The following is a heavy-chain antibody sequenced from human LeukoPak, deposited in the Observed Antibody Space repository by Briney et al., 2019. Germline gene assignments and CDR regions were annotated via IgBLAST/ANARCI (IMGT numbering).Heavy chain of an antibody. V-gene: IGHV3-23*01. CDR3: ARWGPSGGYSDY. CDR2: ISGSGGST. J-gene: IGHJ4*02. Sequence: RGSLRLSCAASGFTPSSYAMSWVRQAPGKGLEWVSAISGSGGSTYYADSVKGRFTISRDNSKNTLYLQMNSLRAEDTAVYYCARWGPSGGYSDYWGQGTLVTVSS. D-gene: IGHD5-12*01. CDR1: GFTPSSYA.